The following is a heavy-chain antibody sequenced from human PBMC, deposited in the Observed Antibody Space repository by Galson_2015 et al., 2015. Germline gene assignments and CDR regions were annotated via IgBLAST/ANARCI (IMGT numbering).Heavy chain of an antibody. CDR2: IYYSGST. J-gene: IGHJ6*02. Sequence: ETLSLTCTVSGGSVSSGSYYWSWIRQPPGKGLEWIGYIYYSGSTNYNPSLKSRVTISVDTSKNQFSLKLSSVTAADTAVYYCARGSAAVAVGYYYYYGMDVWGQGTTVTVSS. CDR3: ARGSAAVAVGYYYYYGMDV. CDR1: GGSVSSGSYY. V-gene: IGHV4-61*01. D-gene: IGHD6-19*01.